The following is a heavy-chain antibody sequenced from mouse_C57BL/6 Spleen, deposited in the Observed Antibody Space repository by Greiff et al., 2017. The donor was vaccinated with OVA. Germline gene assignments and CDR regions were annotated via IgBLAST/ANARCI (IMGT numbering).Heavy chain of an antibody. J-gene: IGHJ2*01. D-gene: IGHD1-1*01. V-gene: IGHV1-53*01. CDR1: GYTFTSYW. CDR2: INPSNGGT. CDR3: ARREIYYYGSSYYFDY. Sequence: QVQLQQSGTELVKPGASVKLSCKASGYTFTSYWMHWVKQRPGQGLEWIGNINPSNGGTNYNEKFKSKATLTVDKSSSTAYMQLSSLTSEDSAVYYCARREIYYYGSSYYFDYWGQGTTLTVSS.